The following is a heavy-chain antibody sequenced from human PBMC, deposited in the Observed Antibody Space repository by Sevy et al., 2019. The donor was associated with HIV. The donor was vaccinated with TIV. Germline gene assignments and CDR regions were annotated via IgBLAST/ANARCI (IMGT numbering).Heavy chain of an antibody. Sequence: ASVKVSCKASGYTFTSYGITWVRQAPGQGLEWIGWISTYNGKTSYGQKLQGRVTMTTEISTSTAYMELRGLTSDDTAVYYCARDRSGSYAPPEYWGQGTLVTVSS. D-gene: IGHD1-26*01. CDR1: GYTFTSYG. V-gene: IGHV1-18*04. CDR3: ARDRSGSYAPPEY. J-gene: IGHJ4*02. CDR2: ISTYNGKT.